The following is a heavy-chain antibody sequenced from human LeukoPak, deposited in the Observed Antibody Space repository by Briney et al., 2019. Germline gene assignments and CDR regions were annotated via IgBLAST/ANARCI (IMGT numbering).Heavy chain of an antibody. CDR1: GDSISSSSYY. J-gene: IGHJ4*02. Sequence: SETLSLTCTVSGDSISSSSYYWGWIRQPPGKGLEWIGSIYYSGSTYYNPSLKSRVTISVDTSKNQFSLRLSSVTAADTAVYYCASLYDSGFNFDYWGQGTLVTVSS. CDR2: IYYSGST. D-gene: IGHD3-10*01. CDR3: ASLYDSGFNFDY. V-gene: IGHV4-39*07.